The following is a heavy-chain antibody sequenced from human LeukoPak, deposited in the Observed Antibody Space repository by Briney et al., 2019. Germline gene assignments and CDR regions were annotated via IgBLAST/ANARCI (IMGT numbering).Heavy chain of an antibody. D-gene: IGHD3-22*01. CDR2: ISAYNGNT. V-gene: IGHV1-18*01. CDR3: AREGSVYYDSSGYCYYFDY. J-gene: IGHJ4*02. CDR1: GYTFTSYG. Sequence: GASVKVSCKASGYTFTSYGISWVRRAPGQGLEWMGWISAYNGNTNYAQKLQGRVTMTTDTSTSTAYMELRSLRSDDTAVYYCAREGSVYYDSSGYCYYFDYWGQGTLVTVSS.